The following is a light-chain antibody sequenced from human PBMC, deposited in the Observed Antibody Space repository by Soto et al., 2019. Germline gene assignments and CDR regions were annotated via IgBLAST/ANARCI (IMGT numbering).Light chain of an antibody. CDR3: KQYDASPLT. J-gene: IGKJ3*01. CDR1: QSLSTNS. CDR2: AAS. Sequence: ELLSTKSPGTLALSPGERATLSCRAGQSLSTNSLAWYQQKPGQTPRLLIYAASTRDTDIPDRFNGSGSGTDFALTISRLETEDFALYYCKQYDASPLTFGTGTKVDIK. V-gene: IGKV3-20*01.